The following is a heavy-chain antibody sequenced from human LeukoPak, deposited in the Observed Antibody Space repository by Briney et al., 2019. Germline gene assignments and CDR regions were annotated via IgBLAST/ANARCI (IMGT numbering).Heavy chain of an antibody. CDR3: AGLLITMVRVGPDNWFDP. D-gene: IGHD3-10*01. CDR1: GFTVSSNY. J-gene: IGHJ5*02. Sequence: GGSLRLSCAASGFTVSSNYMSWVRQAPGKGLEWVSVIYSGGSTYYADSVKGRFTISRDNSKNTLYLQMNSLRAEDTAVYYCAGLLITMVRVGPDNWFDPWGQGTLVTVSS. V-gene: IGHV3-53*01. CDR2: IYSGGST.